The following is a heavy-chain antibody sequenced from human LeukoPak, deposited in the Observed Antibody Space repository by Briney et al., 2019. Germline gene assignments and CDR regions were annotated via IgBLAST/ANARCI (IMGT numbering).Heavy chain of an antibody. CDR3: AKSNGYGLVDI. Sequence: SETLSLTCTVSGGSISSYYWSWIRQPPGKGLEWIGEINHSGSTNYSPSLKGRVTISLDTSRNQFSLKLNSVTAADTAVYYCAKSNGYGLVDIWGQGTMVTVSS. V-gene: IGHV4-34*01. J-gene: IGHJ3*02. CDR2: INHSGST. D-gene: IGHD3-10*01. CDR1: GGSISSYY.